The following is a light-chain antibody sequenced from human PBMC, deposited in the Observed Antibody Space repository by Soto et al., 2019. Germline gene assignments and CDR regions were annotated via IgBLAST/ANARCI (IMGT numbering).Light chain of an antibody. CDR1: QDINNS. V-gene: IGKV1-33*01. Sequence: DIQMTQSPSSLSASVGDRVTITCQASQDINNSLNWYQQKPGKAPKLLIYDASNLETGVPSRFSGSGSGTDFTFTISSLQPEDIATYYCQQYYILPPGITFGQGTRLEIK. CDR3: QQYYILPPGIT. J-gene: IGKJ5*01. CDR2: DAS.